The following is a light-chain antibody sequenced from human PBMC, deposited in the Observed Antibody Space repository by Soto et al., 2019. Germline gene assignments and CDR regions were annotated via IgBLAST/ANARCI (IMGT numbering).Light chain of an antibody. CDR2: AVD. CDR1: SRDV. J-gene: IGLJ3*02. Sequence: QSALTQSRSVSGSPGQSVTISCTGTSRDVSWYQHHPGKAPKLMIYAVDKRPSGVHNRFSTAKSGNTSSLTISGLQADDEGDYYCSSYAGGHVWVFGGGTKLTVL. CDR3: SSYAGGHVWV. V-gene: IGLV2-11*01.